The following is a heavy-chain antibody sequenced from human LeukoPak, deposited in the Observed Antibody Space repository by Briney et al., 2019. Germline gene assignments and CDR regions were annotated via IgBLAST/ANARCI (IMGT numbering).Heavy chain of an antibody. D-gene: IGHD1-26*01. CDR1: GVSFSGYY. V-gene: IGHV4-34*01. Sequence: SETLSLTCAVYGVSFSGYYWSWIRQPPGKGLEWIGEINHSGSTNYNPSLKSRVTISVDTSKNQFSLKLSSVTAADTAVYYCARVMGALGYWGQGTLVTVSS. CDR3: ARVMGALGY. CDR2: INHSGST. J-gene: IGHJ4*02.